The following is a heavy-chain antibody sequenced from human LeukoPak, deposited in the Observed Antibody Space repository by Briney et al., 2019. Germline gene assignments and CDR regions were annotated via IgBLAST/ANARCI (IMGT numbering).Heavy chain of an antibody. D-gene: IGHD2-8*02. CDR1: GYIFTKYG. J-gene: IGHJ4*02. CDR3: ARDLSSASGRYWFVVH. Sequence: GASVKVSCKASGYIFTKYGVSWVRQAPGQGLEWLAWISCYNGDTNYAQTFQGRVTVTTDTSTSNVFMELRNLNTDDTAVYYCARDLSSASGRYWFVVHWGQPTLVTDCS. CDR2: ISCYNGDT. V-gene: IGHV1-18*01.